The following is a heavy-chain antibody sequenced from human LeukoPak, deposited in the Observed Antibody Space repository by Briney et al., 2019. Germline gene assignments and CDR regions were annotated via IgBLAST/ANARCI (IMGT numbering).Heavy chain of an antibody. CDR3: AKRSDYGGDWKYFDY. V-gene: IGHV3-23*01. Sequence: GGSLRLSCAASGFTFSTYGMNWVRQAPGKGLEWVSVVSAGGGTTYYADSVKGRFTISRDNSKNTLYLQMNSLRAEDTAVYYCAKRSDYGGDWKYFDYWGQGTPVTVSS. CDR1: GFTFSTYG. CDR2: VSAGGGTT. D-gene: IGHD4-23*01. J-gene: IGHJ4*02.